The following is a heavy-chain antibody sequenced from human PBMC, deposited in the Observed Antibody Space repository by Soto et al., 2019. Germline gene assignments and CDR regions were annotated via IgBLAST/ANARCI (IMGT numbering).Heavy chain of an antibody. J-gene: IGHJ6*03. CDR2: ISSSSSYI. CDR1: GFTFGSYS. V-gene: IGHV3-21*01. CDR3: ARTAIYYYYMDV. Sequence: PGGSLRLSCAASGFTFGSYSMNWVRQAPGKGLEWVSSISSSSSYIYYADSVKGRFTISRDNAKNSLYLQMNSLRAEDTAVYYCARTAIYYYYMDVWGKGTTVTVSS.